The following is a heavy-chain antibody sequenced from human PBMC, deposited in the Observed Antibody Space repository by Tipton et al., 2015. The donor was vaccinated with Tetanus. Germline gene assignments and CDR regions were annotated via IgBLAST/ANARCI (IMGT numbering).Heavy chain of an antibody. D-gene: IGHD3-3*01. J-gene: IGHJ6*02. CDR3: ARERMEAFYYHGLDV. Sequence: TLSLTCTVSGGSISSFYWYWIRQPPGKGLEWIAYIYQNGDANYNPSLQSRVTISVDTSKHQFSLQLAFVTAADTAIYYCARERMEAFYYHGLDVWGPGTTVTVSS. V-gene: IGHV4-59*01. CDR2: IYQNGDA. CDR1: GGSISSFY.